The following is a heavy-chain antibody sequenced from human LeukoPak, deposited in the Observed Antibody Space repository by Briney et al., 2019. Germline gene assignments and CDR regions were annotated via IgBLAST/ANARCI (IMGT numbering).Heavy chain of an antibody. Sequence: ASVKVSCKASGYTFTGYYMYWVRQAPGQGLEWMGWINPNSGGTNYAQKFQGRVTITADESTSTAYMELSSLRSEDTAVYYCARDRAPYSSVEYYFDYWGQGTLVTVSS. D-gene: IGHD6-19*01. CDR3: ARDRAPYSSVEYYFDY. J-gene: IGHJ4*02. CDR1: GYTFTGYY. V-gene: IGHV1-2*02. CDR2: INPNSGGT.